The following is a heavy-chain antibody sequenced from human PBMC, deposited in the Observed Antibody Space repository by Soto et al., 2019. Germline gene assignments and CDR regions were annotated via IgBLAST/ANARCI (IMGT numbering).Heavy chain of an antibody. V-gene: IGHV3-23*01. CDR2: ISGSGGNI. CDR3: ETPDFRGTTGTT. Sequence: LACPAAGVSSGRYAMDRESQAPGKGLEWVSVISGSGGNIHYADSVKGRITISRDNSKNTLYLQMNSLRAEDTAVYNYETPDFRGTTGTTRGQGTLV. CDR1: GVSSGRYA. J-gene: IGHJ4*02. D-gene: IGHD1-1*01.